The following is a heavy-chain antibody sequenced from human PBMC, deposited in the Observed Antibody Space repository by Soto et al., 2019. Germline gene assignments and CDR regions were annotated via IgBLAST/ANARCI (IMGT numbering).Heavy chain of an antibody. Sequence: GGSLRLSCAASGFTFSSYAMHWVRQAPGKGLEWVAVISYDGSNKYYADSVKGRFTISRDNSKTLYLQMNSLRAEDTAVYYCARGPHYSNLDYWGQGTLVTVSS. CDR3: ARGPHYSNLDY. V-gene: IGHV3-30-3*01. J-gene: IGHJ4*02. D-gene: IGHD4-4*01. CDR1: GFTFSSYA. CDR2: ISYDGSNK.